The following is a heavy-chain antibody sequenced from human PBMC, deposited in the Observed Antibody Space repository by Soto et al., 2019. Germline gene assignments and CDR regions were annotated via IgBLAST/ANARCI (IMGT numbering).Heavy chain of an antibody. V-gene: IGHV3-48*02. CDR1: GFTFSSYS. CDR3: ARDFARIAARPDRVSPFFHY. Sequence: GGSLRLSCAASGFTFSSYSMNWVRQAPGKGLEWVSYISSSSSTIYYADSVKGRFTISRDNAKNSLYLQMNSLRDEDTAVYYCARDFARIAARPDRVSPFFHYWGQGPLVTVSS. D-gene: IGHD6-6*01. CDR2: ISSSSSTI. J-gene: IGHJ4*02.